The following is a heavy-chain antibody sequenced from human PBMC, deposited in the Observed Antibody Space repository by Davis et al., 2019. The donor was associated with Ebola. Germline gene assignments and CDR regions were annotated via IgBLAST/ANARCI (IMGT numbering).Heavy chain of an antibody. CDR3: AKDKMDANSVRGLDC. CDR2: IPSDGSDK. J-gene: IGHJ4*02. D-gene: IGHD4-23*01. V-gene: IGHV3-30*02. Sequence: GESLKISCVASGFIFRSYGMHWVRQAPGEGLEWVASIPSDGSDKYYRGSVKGRLSISRDNSKNTLYLQMNSLRVEDSAIYYCAKDKMDANSVRGLDCWGQGTLVTVSS. CDR1: GFIFRSYG.